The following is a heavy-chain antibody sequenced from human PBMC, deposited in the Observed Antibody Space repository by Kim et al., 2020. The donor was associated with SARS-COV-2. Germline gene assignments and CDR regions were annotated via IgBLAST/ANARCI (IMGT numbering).Heavy chain of an antibody. V-gene: IGHV4-4*02. CDR3: ASSQLLEPPSKGYYYYGMDV. Sequence: SETLSLTCAVSGGSISSSNWWSWVRQPPGKGLEWIGEIYHSGSTNYNPSLKSRVTISVDKSKNQFSLKLSSVTAADTAVYYCASSQLLEPPSKGYYYYGMDVWGQGTTVTVSS. D-gene: IGHD2-2*01. CDR1: GGSISSSNW. J-gene: IGHJ6*02. CDR2: IYHSGST.